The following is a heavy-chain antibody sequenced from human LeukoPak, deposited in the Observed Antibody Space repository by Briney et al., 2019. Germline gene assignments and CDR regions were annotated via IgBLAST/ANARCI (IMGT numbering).Heavy chain of an antibody. D-gene: IGHD4-17*01. CDR3: AKEEDYGDYKYYFDY. CDR1: GFTFSSYG. V-gene: IGHV3-30*18. J-gene: IGHJ4*02. CDR2: ISYDGSNK. Sequence: GGSLRLSCAASGFTFSSYGMHWVRQAPGKGLEWVAVISYDGSNKYYADSVKGRFTISRDNSKNTLYLQMNSLRAEDTAVYYCAKEEDYGDYKYYFDYWGQGTLVTVSS.